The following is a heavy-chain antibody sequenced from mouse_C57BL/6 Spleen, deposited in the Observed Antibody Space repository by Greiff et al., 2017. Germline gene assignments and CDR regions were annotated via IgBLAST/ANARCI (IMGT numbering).Heavy chain of an antibody. V-gene: IGHV1-54*01. D-gene: IGHD1-1*01. J-gene: IGHJ3*01. CDR3: AREGDYYGSLFAY. CDR2: INPGSGGT. Sequence: QVQLKESGAELVRPGTSVKVSCKASGYAFTNYLIEWVKQRPGQGLEWIGVINPGSGGTNYNEKFKGKATLTADKSSSTAYMQLSSLTSEDSAVDFCAREGDYYGSLFAYWGQGTLVTVSA. CDR1: GYAFTNYL.